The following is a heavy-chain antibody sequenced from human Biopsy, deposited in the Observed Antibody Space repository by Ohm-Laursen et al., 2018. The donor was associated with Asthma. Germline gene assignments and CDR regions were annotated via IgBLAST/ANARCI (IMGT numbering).Heavy chain of an antibody. V-gene: IGHV1-2*06. J-gene: IGHJ5*02. D-gene: IGHD7-27*01. CDR1: GDSFSNYA. CDR3: ARVQKSPGDRWFDP. CDR2: INPNGGAT. Sequence: GASVKVSCKASGDSFSNYAISWVRQAPRQGLEWMGRINPNGGATIYAQKFQGRVTMTRDTSISTAYMELSRLTSDDTAVYYCARVQKSPGDRWFDPWGQGTLVTVSS.